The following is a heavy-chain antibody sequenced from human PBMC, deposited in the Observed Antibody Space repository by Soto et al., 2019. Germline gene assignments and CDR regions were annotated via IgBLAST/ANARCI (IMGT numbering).Heavy chain of an antibody. J-gene: IGHJ3*01. D-gene: IGHD3-16*01. CDR2: IYHSGSP. CDR1: SGSIFTTNW. V-gene: IGHV4-4*02. CDR3: ARKPDVATAKVGGGYVFDV. Sequence: QVQLQESGPGLVKPSGTLSLTCAASSGSIFTTNWWSWVRQSPGRGLQWIGDIYHSGSPKYNPSLKSRVSISIGKCKDLFFLNLTSVTAADTAVYYCARKPDVATAKVGGGYVFDVWGQGTMVTVSS.